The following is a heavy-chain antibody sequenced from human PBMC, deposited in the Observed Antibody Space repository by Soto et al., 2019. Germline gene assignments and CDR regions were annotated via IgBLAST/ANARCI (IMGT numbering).Heavy chain of an antibody. V-gene: IGHV3-23*01. D-gene: IGHD1-20*01. Sequence: LRLSCEASGFTLRNYAMTWIRQAPGKGLEWVSLISANDVGTYYAESVKTRFTISTDQSRNTVYLQMDSLRADDTAIYYCAKAKNDYNWDNRPPFDYWGQGTLVTVSS. J-gene: IGHJ4*02. CDR3: AKAKNDYNWDNRPPFDY. CDR1: GFTLRNYA. CDR2: ISANDVGT.